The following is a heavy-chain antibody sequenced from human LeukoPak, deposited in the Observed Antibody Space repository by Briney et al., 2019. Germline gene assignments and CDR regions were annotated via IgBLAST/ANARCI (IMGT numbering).Heavy chain of an antibody. CDR3: ARVWGRKRGPMAYFDL. CDR2: INPNSGGT. D-gene: IGHD5-24*01. V-gene: IGHV1-2*02. Sequence: GASVKVSCTASGYTFTGYYMHWVRQAPGHGLEWMGWINPNSGGTNYAQKFQGRVTMTRDTSISTAYMELSRLRSDDTAVYYCARVWGRKRGPMAYFDLWGRGTLVTVSS. J-gene: IGHJ2*01. CDR1: GYTFTGYY.